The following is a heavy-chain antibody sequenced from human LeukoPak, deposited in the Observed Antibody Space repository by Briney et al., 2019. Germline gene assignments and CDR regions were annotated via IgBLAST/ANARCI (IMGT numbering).Heavy chain of an antibody. J-gene: IGHJ4*02. CDR2: INPNSGGT. CDR3: ARDLNRFGVYSSGFRKDDY. D-gene: IGHD6-19*01. V-gene: IGHV1-2*02. Sequence: ASVKVSCKASGYTYTVYYMHWVRQAPGQGLEWMGWINPNSGGTNYAQKFQGRVTMTRDTSISTAYMELSRLRSDDTAVYYCARDLNRFGVYSSGFRKDDYWGQGTLVTVSS. CDR1: GYTYTVYY.